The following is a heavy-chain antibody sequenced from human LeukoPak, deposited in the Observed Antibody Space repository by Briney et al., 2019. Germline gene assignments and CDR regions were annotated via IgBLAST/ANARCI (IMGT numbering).Heavy chain of an antibody. CDR3: ARDRLYGSGSLRRDFDY. V-gene: IGHV3-11*01. D-gene: IGHD3-10*01. CDR2: ISSGGTII. Sequence: GGSLRLSCAASGFTFSDYYMTWIRQAPGKGLEWISYISSGGTIIYYADSVRGQFTISRDNAKKSLYLQMNSLRAEDTAVYYCARDRLYGSGSLRRDFDYWGQGTLVTVSS. CDR1: GFTFSDYY. J-gene: IGHJ4*02.